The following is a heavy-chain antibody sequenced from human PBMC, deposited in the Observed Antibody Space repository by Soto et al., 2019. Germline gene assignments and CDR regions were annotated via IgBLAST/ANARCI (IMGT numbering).Heavy chain of an antibody. CDR1: GFAVNY. Sequence: VRLVEPGGGLVKPGGSLRLSCAASGFAVNYMSWVRQAPGKGLEWLSVINSGGSTYYADSVRGRFIISRDKSKNTLYLQMNSLRVEDTALYYCAIDGSDHWGQGTLVTVSS. V-gene: IGHV3-66*01. D-gene: IGHD2-2*03. CDR2: INSGGST. CDR3: AIDGSDH. J-gene: IGHJ4*02.